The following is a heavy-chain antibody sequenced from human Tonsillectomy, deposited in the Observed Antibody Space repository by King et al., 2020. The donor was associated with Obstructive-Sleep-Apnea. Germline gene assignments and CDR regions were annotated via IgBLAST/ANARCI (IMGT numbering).Heavy chain of an antibody. V-gene: IGHV4-31*03. J-gene: IGHJ4*02. CDR1: GGSVNSGGFF. Sequence: GQLQESGPGLVKPSQTLSLTCTVSGGSVNSGGFFWSWIRQLPGKGLEWIGSISYTGSTSYNPSLKSRVTISLDTSRNQFSLKLSSVTAADTAVYYCARDPGYSYGRGFDYWGQGTLVTVSS. CDR3: ARDPGYSYGRGFDY. D-gene: IGHD5-18*01. CDR2: ISYTGST.